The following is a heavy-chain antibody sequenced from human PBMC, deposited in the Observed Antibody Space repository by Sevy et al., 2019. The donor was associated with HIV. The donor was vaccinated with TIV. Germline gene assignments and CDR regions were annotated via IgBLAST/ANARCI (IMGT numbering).Heavy chain of an antibody. Sequence: LLQLRRPLSLTCAVHDGSFSGYYWNWIRQLPGKGLEWIGEINESGITYYNPSLKSRVTISVDTSKKQFSLKLNSVTAADTAVYFCARSPPVVVVPGAPSWFDPWGQGTLVTVSS. CDR2: INESGIT. CDR3: ARSPPVVVVPGAPSWFDP. D-gene: IGHD2-2*01. CDR1: DGSFSGYY. J-gene: IGHJ5*02. V-gene: IGHV4-34*01.